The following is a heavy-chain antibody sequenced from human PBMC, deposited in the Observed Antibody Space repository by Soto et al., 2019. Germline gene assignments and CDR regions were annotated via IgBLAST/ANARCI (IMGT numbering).Heavy chain of an antibody. V-gene: IGHV1-18*01. CDR3: ARELADSSGWYEMAFDY. CDR2: ISAYNGNT. D-gene: IGHD6-19*01. J-gene: IGHJ4*02. Sequence: GASVKVSCKASGYTFTSYGISWVRQAPGQGLEWMGWISAYNGNTNYAQKLQGRVTMTTDTSTSTAYMELRSLRSDDTAVYYCARELADSSGWYEMAFDYWGQGTLVTVSS. CDR1: GYTFTSYG.